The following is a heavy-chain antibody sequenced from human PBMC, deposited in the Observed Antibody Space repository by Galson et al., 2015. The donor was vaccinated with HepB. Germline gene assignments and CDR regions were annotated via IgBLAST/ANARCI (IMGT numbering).Heavy chain of an antibody. J-gene: IGHJ4*02. Sequence: SLRLSCAASGFTLSSFTMNWVRQAPGKRQEWVSYISTTGTNIFYVYSVKGRFAVSRDNAKNSLYLQMNSLRAEDTAIYYCARVVLSGSYWYFDFWGQGTLVTVSS. D-gene: IGHD1-26*01. CDR2: ISTTGTNI. CDR1: GFTLSSFT. CDR3: ARVVLSGSYWYFDF. V-gene: IGHV3-48*01.